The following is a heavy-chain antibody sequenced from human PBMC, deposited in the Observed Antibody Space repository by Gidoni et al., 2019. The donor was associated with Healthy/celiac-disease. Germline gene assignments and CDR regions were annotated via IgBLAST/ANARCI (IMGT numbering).Heavy chain of an antibody. J-gene: IGHJ3*02. Sequence: QVQLVQSGAEVKKPGASVKVSCKASGYTFTSYAMHWVRQGPGQRLEWMGWINAGNGNQKYSQKFKGRVTITRDTSASTAYMELSSLRSEDTAVYYCARGPLKYYGSGRSPFDIWGQGTMVTVSS. CDR3: ARGPLKYYGSGRSPFDI. CDR1: GYTFTSYA. D-gene: IGHD3-10*01. V-gene: IGHV1-3*01. CDR2: INAGNGNQ.